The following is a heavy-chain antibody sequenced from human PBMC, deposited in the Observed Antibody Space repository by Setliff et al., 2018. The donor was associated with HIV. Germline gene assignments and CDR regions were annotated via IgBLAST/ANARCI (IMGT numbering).Heavy chain of an antibody. J-gene: IGHJ6*02. CDR2: ISAYNGNT. V-gene: IGHV1-18*01. Sequence: ASVKVSCKASGYTFASYGISWVRQAPGQGLEWMGWISAYNGNTNYAQKLQGRVTMTTDTSTSTAYMELRSLRSDDTAVYYCARALRDTSAHPHTYWGQGTTVTVSS. CDR3: ARALRDTSAHPHTY. D-gene: IGHD3-22*01. CDR1: GYTFASYG.